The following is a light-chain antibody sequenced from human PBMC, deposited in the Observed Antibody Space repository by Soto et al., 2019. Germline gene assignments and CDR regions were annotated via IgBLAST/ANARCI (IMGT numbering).Light chain of an antibody. V-gene: IGKV1-5*03. J-gene: IGKJ1*01. Sequence: DIQMTQSPSTLSASVGDRVTITCRASQSISSWLAWYQQKQGKAPKLLIYKASSLESGVPSRFSGSGSGTEFTLTISSMQPDDFATYYCQQYNGTFGQGTKVEIK. CDR2: KAS. CDR3: QQYNGT. CDR1: QSISSW.